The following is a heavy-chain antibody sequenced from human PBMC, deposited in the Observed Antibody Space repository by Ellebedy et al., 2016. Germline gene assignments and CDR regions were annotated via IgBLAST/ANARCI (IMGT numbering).Heavy chain of an antibody. V-gene: IGHV4-34*01. Sequence: SETLSLTXAVYGGSFSGYYWSWIRQPPGKGLEWIGEINHSGSTNYNPSLKSRVTISVDTSKNQFSLKLSSVTAADTAVYYCARGTRERCRASTYYYDSSGYSTTFDYWGQGTLVTVSS. CDR1: GGSFSGYY. D-gene: IGHD3-22*01. CDR2: INHSGST. CDR3: ARGTRERCRASTYYYDSSGYSTTFDY. J-gene: IGHJ4*02.